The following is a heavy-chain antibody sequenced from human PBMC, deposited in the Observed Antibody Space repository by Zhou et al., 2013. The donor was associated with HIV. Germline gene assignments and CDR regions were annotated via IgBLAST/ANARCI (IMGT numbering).Heavy chain of an antibody. D-gene: IGHD1-26*01. CDR3: AREQGEGGTFPSDH. CDR2: IIPIFGTA. J-gene: IGHJ4*02. V-gene: IGHV1-69*12. CDR1: GGTFSSYA. Sequence: QVQLVQSGAEVKKPGSSVKVSCKASGGTFSSYAISWVRQAPGQGLEWMGGIIPIFGTANYAQNFQGRVTITADESTSTAYMELRSLRSDDTAVYYCAREQGEGGTFPSDHWGQGNPGHRLL.